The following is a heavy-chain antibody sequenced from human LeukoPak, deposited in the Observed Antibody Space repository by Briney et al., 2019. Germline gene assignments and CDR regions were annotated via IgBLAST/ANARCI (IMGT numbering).Heavy chain of an antibody. CDR3: ARGAKHYYDSSGLDY. V-gene: IGHV3-30-3*01. J-gene: IGHJ4*02. Sequence: PGGSLRLSCAASGFTFSSYAMHWVRQAPGKGLEWVAVISYDGSNKYYADSVKGRFTISRDNSKNTLYLQMNSLRAEDTAVYYCARGAKHYYDSSGLDYWAREPWSPSP. CDR2: ISYDGSNK. CDR1: GFTFSSYA. D-gene: IGHD3-22*01.